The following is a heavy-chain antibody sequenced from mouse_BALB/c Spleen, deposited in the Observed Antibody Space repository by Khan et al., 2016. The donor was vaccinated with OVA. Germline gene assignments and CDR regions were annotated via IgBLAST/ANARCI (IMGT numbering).Heavy chain of an antibody. Sequence: EVQLQESGPGLVKPPQTVSLTRTVTGISITTGNYRWSWIRQFPGNKLEWIGNIYYSGTITYNPSLTSRTTITRDTSKSQFFLEMNSLTAEDTATYFCARDYGSLYWYFDVWGAGTTVTVSS. V-gene: IGHV3-5*02. J-gene: IGHJ1*01. D-gene: IGHD1-1*01. CDR2: IYYSGTI. CDR1: GISITTGNYR. CDR3: ARDYGSLYWYFDV.